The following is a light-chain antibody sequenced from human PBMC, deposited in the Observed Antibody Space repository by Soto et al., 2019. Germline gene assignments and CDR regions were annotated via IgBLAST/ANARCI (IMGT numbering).Light chain of an antibody. Sequence: QSVLTQPPSVSGAPGHRVTISCTGRSSNIGAGYDVHWYQQLPGTAPKLLIYGNSNRPSGVPDRFSGSKSGTSASLAITGLQAEDEADYYCQSYDSSLSGYVFGTGNKVTVL. J-gene: IGLJ1*01. CDR3: QSYDSSLSGYV. CDR1: SSNIGAGYD. V-gene: IGLV1-40*01. CDR2: GNS.